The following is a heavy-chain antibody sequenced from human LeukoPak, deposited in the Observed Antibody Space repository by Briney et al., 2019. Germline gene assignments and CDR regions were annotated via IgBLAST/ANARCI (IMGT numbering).Heavy chain of an antibody. Sequence: PSETLSLTCAVSGHSISSGYYWGWIRQPPGKGLEWIGSIYHSGSTYYNPSLKSRVTISVDTSKNQFSLKLSSVTAADTAVYYCARVRLGSSPFDYWGQGTLVTVSS. CDR1: GHSISSGYY. CDR2: IYHSGST. D-gene: IGHD1-26*01. CDR3: ARVRLGSSPFDY. V-gene: IGHV4-38-2*01. J-gene: IGHJ4*02.